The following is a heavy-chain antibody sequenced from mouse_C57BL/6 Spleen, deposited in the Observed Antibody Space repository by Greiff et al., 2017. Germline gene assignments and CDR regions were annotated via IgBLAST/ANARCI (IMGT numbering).Heavy chain of an antibody. CDR2: SDPATGNT. D-gene: IGHD2-12*01. CDR1: GFNIKNTY. V-gene: IGHV14-3*01. J-gene: IGHJ4*01. Sequence: VQLQQSVAELVRPGASVKLSCTASGFNIKNTYMHWVKQRPEQGLEWICGSDPATGNTTSAPKFPVKATITADTSSNPAYLQLSSLTSEDTAIYYCARWNVTPYAMDYWGQGTSVTVSS. CDR3: ARWNVTPYAMDY.